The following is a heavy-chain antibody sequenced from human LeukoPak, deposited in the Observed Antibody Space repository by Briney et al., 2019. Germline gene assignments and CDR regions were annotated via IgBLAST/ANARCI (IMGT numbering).Heavy chain of an antibody. CDR3: ARDSGGAFDI. CDR2: IFSSGST. D-gene: IGHD3-10*01. Sequence: QSGGFLRLSCAASGFTVSSHYMSWVRQAPGKGLEWVSVIFSSGSTYYADSVKGRFTISRDTSKNTLYLQMNSLRAEDTAVYYCARDSGGAFDIWGQGTMVTVSS. V-gene: IGHV3-66*01. CDR1: GFTVSSHY. J-gene: IGHJ3*02.